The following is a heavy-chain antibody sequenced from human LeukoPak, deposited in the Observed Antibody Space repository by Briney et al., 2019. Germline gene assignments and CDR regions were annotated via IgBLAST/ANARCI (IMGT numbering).Heavy chain of an antibody. CDR1: GLTFGSYA. CDR3: AKDAVRGSGRINWFDS. CDR2: ITTIDSST. Sequence: PGGSLRLSCATSGLTFGSYAMTWVRQAPGKGLEWVAGITTIDSSTYYADSGKGRFTISRDNSKNTLYLQMNSLRGEDTAAYYCAKDAVRGSGRINWFDSWGQGTLVSVSS. D-gene: IGHD3-10*01. J-gene: IGHJ5*01. V-gene: IGHV3-23*01.